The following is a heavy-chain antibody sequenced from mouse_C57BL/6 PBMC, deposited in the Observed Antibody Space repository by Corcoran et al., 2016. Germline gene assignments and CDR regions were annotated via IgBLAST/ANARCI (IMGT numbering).Heavy chain of an antibody. Sequence: QVQLKQSGAELVRPGASVKLSCKASGYTFTDYYINWVKQRPGQGLEWIARIYPGSGNTYYNEKFKGKATLTAEKSSSTAYMQLSSLTSEDSAVYFCARPGGTRDTYYFDYWGQGTTLTVSS. CDR2: IYPGSGNT. J-gene: IGHJ2*01. V-gene: IGHV1-76*01. D-gene: IGHD4-1*01. CDR1: GYTFTDYY. CDR3: ARPGGTRDTYYFDY.